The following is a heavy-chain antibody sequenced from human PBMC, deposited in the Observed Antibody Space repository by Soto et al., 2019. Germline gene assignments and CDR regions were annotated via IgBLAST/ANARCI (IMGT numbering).Heavy chain of an antibody. CDR2: ISAYNGNT. CDR3: ARDIGGGTTGDYYYYYYGMDV. J-gene: IGHJ6*02. CDR1: GYTFTSYG. V-gene: IGHV1-18*01. Sequence: ASVKVSCKASGYTFTSYGISWVRQAPGQGLEWMGWISAYNGNTNYAQKLQGRVTMTTDTSTSTAYMELRSLRSEDTAVYYCARDIGGGTTGDYYYYYYGMDVWGQGTTVTVS. D-gene: IGHD4-17*01.